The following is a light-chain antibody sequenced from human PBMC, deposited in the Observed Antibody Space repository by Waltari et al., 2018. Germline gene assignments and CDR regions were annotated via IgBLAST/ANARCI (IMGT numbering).Light chain of an antibody. J-gene: IGLJ2*01. V-gene: IGLV7-46*01. CDR3: SFSFSGAVV. CDR1: TEPVISNHY. CDR2: DTS. Sequence: QAVVTQEPSLTVSPGGTVTLTCGFTTEPVISNHYPYWFQQKPGQAPRTLIYDTSNRHSWTPARFSGSLLGGKAALTLSGAQPEDEADYYCSFSFSGAVVFGGGTKVTVL.